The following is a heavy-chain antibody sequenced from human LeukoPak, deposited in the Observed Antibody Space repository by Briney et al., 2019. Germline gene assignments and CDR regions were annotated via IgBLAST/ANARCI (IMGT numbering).Heavy chain of an antibody. V-gene: IGHV3-23*01. CDR2: ISGSGTST. CDR1: GFTFSSYA. CDR3: AKEIDSSGYYDY. Sequence: GGSLRLSCAASGFTFSSYAMSWVRQAPGKGPEWVSAISGSGTSTYYAASVKGRLTISRDNSKNTLYLQMNSLRAEDTAVYYCAKEIDSSGYYDYWGQGTLVTVSS. J-gene: IGHJ4*02. D-gene: IGHD3-22*01.